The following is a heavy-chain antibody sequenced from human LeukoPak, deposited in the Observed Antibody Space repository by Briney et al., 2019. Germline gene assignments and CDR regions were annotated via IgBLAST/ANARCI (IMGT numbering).Heavy chain of an antibody. CDR2: IYHSGST. V-gene: IGHV4-30-2*01. CDR3: ARVGRGRYSNWFDH. CDR1: GGSISSGGYS. D-gene: IGHD3-9*01. J-gene: IGHJ5*02. Sequence: PSQTMSLTCAVSGGSISSGGYSWSWIRHPPGKGLEGIGYIYHSGSTYYNPSLKSRVTISVDRSKNQLSLKLSSVTAADTAVYYCARVGRGRYSNWFDHWGQGTLVTVSS.